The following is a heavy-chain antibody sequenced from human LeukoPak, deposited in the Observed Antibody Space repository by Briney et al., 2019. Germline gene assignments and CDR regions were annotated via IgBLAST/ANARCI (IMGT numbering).Heavy chain of an antibody. CDR3: ARDFSSSSTVYYYYYMDV. J-gene: IGHJ6*03. Sequence: SETLSLTCTLSGGSISTYYWSWVRQPPGKGLEWIGYIYYTGSTDYNPSLKSRVTMSVDTSKNQFSLKLSSVTAADTAIYYCARDFSSSSTVYYYYYMDVWGKGTTVTVSS. CDR1: GGSISTYY. CDR2: IYYTGST. D-gene: IGHD6-6*01. V-gene: IGHV4-59*12.